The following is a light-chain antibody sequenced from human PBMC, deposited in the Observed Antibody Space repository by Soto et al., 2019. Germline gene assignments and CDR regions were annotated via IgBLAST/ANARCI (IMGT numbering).Light chain of an antibody. J-gene: IGLJ2*01. V-gene: IGLV1-44*01. Sequence: QSVLTQPPSASGTPGQRVTISCSGSSYNIGSNTVNWYQQLPGTAPKLLIYSNNQRPSGVPDRFSGSKSGTSASLAISGLQSEDEADYYCAAWDDSLNDVVFGGGTKLTVL. CDR1: SYNIGSNT. CDR2: SNN. CDR3: AAWDDSLNDVV.